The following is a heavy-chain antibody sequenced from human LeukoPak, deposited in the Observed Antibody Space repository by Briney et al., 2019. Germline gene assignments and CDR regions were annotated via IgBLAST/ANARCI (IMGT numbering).Heavy chain of an antibody. CDR2: IYYSGST. Sequence: SETLSLTCTVSGGSISSYYWSWIRQPPGKGLEWIGYIYYSGSTNYNPSLKSRVTISVDTSKNQFSLKLSSVTAADTAVYYCARDPTGTTSYYMDVWGKGTTVTISS. V-gene: IGHV4-59*01. J-gene: IGHJ6*03. D-gene: IGHD1-1*01. CDR1: GGSISSYY. CDR3: ARDPTGTTSYYMDV.